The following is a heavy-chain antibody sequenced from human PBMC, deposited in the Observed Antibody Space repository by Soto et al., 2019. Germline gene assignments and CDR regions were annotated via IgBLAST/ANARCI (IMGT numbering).Heavy chain of an antibody. CDR3: AKDKLYQPEIGYYYYYYGMDV. Sequence: GGSLRLSCAASGFTFSSYGMHWVRQAPGKGLEWVAVISYDGSNKYYADSVKGRFTISRDNSKNTLYLQMNSLRAEDTAVYYCAKDKLYQPEIGYYYYYYGMDVWGQGTTVTVSS. V-gene: IGHV3-30*18. CDR2: ISYDGSNK. CDR1: GFTFSSYG. J-gene: IGHJ6*02. D-gene: IGHD2-2*01.